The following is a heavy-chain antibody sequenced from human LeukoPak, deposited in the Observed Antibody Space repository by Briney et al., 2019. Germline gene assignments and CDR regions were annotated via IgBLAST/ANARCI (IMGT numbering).Heavy chain of an antibody. CDR3: ARGKGGIDP. CDR2: VNEDGSQK. CDR1: GFTFTKNW. Sequence: GGSLRLSCAASGFTFTKNWMSWFRQAPGEGLEWVGNVNEDGSQKNYVDSVKGRFTISRDNAKNSVYLQMNNLRVEEMAVYYCARGKGGIDPWGQGSLVTV. V-gene: IGHV3-7*01. J-gene: IGHJ5*02.